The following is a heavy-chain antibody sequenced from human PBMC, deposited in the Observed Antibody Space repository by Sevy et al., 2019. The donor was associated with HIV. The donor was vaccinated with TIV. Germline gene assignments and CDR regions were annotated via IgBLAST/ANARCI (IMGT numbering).Heavy chain of an antibody. CDR1: GFSLNNYW. V-gene: IGHV3-7*01. CDR2: IKQDGSVK. D-gene: IGHD6-13*01. Sequence: GGSLRLSCAASGFSLNNYWMNWVRQAPGKGLEWVANIKQDGSVKYYVESVKGRFTISRDNARNLLYLQMNSLRVEETALYYCVRAIAAAGSFWGQGTLVTVSS. J-gene: IGHJ4*02. CDR3: VRAIAAAGSF.